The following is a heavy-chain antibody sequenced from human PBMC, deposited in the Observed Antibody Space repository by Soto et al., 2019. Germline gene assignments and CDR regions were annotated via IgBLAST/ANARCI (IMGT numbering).Heavy chain of an antibody. Sequence: ESGGGLVQPGGSLRLSCAASGFTVSSNYMSWVRQAPGTGLEWVSVIYSGGSTYYADSVKGRFTISRDNSENTLYLQMNSLRAEDTAVYYCARTCSGGTCSFDYWGQGTLVTVSS. CDR2: IYSGGST. V-gene: IGHV3-66*01. CDR1: GFTVSSNY. CDR3: ARTCSGGTCSFDY. J-gene: IGHJ4*02. D-gene: IGHD2-15*01.